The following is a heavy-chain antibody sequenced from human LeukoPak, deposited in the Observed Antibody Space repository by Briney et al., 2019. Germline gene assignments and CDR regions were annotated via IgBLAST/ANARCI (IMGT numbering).Heavy chain of an antibody. CDR2: IYYNGST. CDR3: ARGTYYDFWSGYYNPNYFDY. V-gene: IGHV4-59*01. J-gene: IGHJ4*02. D-gene: IGHD3-3*01. Sequence: SETLSLTCTVPGGSISSYYWSWIRQPPGKGLEWIGSIYYNGSTNYNPSLESRVTISVDTSKNQFSLKLSSVTAADTAVYYCARGTYYDFWSGYYNPNYFDYWGQGTLVTVSS. CDR1: GGSISSYY.